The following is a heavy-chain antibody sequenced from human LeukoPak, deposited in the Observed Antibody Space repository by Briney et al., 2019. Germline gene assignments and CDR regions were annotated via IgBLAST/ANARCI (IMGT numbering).Heavy chain of an antibody. Sequence: ASVKVPCKASGYTFTSYAMNWVRQAPGQGLEWMGWINTNTGNPTYAQGFTGRFVFSLDTSVSTAYLQISSLKAEDTAVYYCATEMGAGWELLRPFDYWGQGTLVTVSS. CDR2: INTNTGNP. J-gene: IGHJ4*02. CDR3: ATEMGAGWELLRPFDY. V-gene: IGHV7-4-1*02. D-gene: IGHD1-26*01. CDR1: GYTFTSYA.